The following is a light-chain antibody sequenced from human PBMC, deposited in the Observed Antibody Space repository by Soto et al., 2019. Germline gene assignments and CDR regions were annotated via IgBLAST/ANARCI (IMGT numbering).Light chain of an antibody. CDR2: KAS. Sequence: DIQVTQSPATLSASVGDTVSITCRASQSVLTWLAWYQQKPGKAPNLLIYKASRLPDGVTSRFSGSGSGTDFTLTISSLQPDDFASYFCKHYFSYPYAFGQGTKLEI. CDR3: KHYFSYPYA. J-gene: IGKJ2*01. CDR1: QSVLTW. V-gene: IGKV1-5*03.